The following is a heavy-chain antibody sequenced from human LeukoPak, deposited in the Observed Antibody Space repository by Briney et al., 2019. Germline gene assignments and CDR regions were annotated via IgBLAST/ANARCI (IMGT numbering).Heavy chain of an antibody. J-gene: IGHJ5*02. CDR1: GGSISSYY. CDR3: ARVDFITFGGVIAH. V-gene: IGHV4-59*12. Sequence: SETLSLTCTVSGGSISSYYWSWIRQPPGKGLEWIGYIYYSGSTNYNPSLKSRVTISVDTSKNQFSLKLSSVTAADTAVYYCARVDFITFGGVIAHWGQGTLVTVSS. CDR2: IYYSGST. D-gene: IGHD3-16*01.